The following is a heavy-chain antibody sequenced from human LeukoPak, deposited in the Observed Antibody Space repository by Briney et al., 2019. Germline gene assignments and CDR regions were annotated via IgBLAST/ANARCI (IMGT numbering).Heavy chain of an antibody. CDR2: IYYSGST. V-gene: IGHV4-59*01. Sequence: PSETLSLTCTVSGGSISSYYWSWIRQPPGKGLEWIGYIYYSGSTNYNPSLKSRVTISADTSKNQFSLKLSSVTAADTAVYYCARGNGYSSGWLYWYFDLWGRGTLVTVSS. CDR1: GGSISSYY. D-gene: IGHD6-19*01. J-gene: IGHJ2*01. CDR3: ARGNGYSSGWLYWYFDL.